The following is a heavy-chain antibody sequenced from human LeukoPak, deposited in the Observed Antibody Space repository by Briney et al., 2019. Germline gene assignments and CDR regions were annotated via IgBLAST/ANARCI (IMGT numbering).Heavy chain of an antibody. Sequence: GGSLRLSCAASGFTFSSYGMHWVRQAPGKGLEWVAVISYDGSNKYYADSVKGRFTISRDNSKNTLYLQMNSLRAEDTAVYYCAKALFKREPQDYGMDVWGQGTTITVSS. J-gene: IGHJ6*02. CDR3: AKALFKREPQDYGMDV. CDR1: GFTFSSYG. D-gene: IGHD1-26*01. CDR2: ISYDGSNK. V-gene: IGHV3-30*18.